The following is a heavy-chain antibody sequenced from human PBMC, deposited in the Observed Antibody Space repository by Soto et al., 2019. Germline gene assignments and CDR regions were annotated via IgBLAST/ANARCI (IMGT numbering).Heavy chain of an antibody. Sequence: QAGGSLRLSCAASGFTFSSYAMHWVRQAPGKGLEWVAIISYDGSNKYYADSVKGRFTISRDNSKNTLYLQMNSLRAEDTAVYYCARASAVWGSYHIWGQGTLVTVSS. CDR3: ARASAVWGSYHI. V-gene: IGHV3-30-3*01. J-gene: IGHJ4*02. CDR1: GFTFSSYA. CDR2: ISYDGSNK. D-gene: IGHD3-16*02.